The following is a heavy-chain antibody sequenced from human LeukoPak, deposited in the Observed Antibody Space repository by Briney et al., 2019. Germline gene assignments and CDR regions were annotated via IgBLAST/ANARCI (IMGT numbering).Heavy chain of an antibody. J-gene: IGHJ4*02. CDR3: AKSPGAYSGRRFFDY. CDR2: ISGSGGST. D-gene: IGHD1-26*01. Sequence: PGGSLRLSCAASGFAFSSYTMNWVRQAPGKGLEWVSTISGSGGSTYYADSVKGRFTISRDQSKNTLYLQMNSLRAEDTAIYYCAKSPGAYSGRRFFDYWGQGTLVTVSS. V-gene: IGHV3-23*01. CDR1: GFAFSSYT.